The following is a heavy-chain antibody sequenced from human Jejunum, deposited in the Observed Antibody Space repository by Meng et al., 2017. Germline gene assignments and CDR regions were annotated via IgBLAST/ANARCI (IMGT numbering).Heavy chain of an antibody. J-gene: IGHJ4*02. CDR1: GFIFSNYA. CDR3: ARTSYERPFDY. Sequence: GGSLRLSCAASGFIFSNYAMSWVRQAPGRGLEWVSIITSGGTTYYEASVKGRFTISRDNLKSMLYLQMNSLRAEDTAVYYCARTSYERPFDYWGQGTLVTVSS. CDR2: ITSGGTT. D-gene: IGHD3-22*01. V-gene: IGHV3-23*01.